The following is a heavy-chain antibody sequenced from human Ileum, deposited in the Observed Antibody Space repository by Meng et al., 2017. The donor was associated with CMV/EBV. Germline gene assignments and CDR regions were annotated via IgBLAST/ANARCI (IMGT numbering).Heavy chain of an antibody. Sequence: SETLSLTCNVSGDSISGSNYYWVWIRQPPGKGLEWIGNVYYTGNTYYNPSLKSRVTVSVDTSKNQISLRLNSVTAADTAVYYCARDRGLHCSSTSCRDYWGQGTLVTVSS. CDR2: VYYTGNT. V-gene: IGHV4-39*07. D-gene: IGHD2-2*01. J-gene: IGHJ4*02. CDR3: ARDRGLHCSSTSCRDY. CDR1: GDSISGSNYY.